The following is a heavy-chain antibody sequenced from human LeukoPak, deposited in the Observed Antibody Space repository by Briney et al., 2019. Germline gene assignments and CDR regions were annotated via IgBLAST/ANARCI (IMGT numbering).Heavy chain of an antibody. CDR2: INPSGGST. CDR1: GYTFTSYY. D-gene: IGHD4-23*01. CDR3: AKSGGTTVVTPGTYYFDY. V-gene: IGHV1-46*01. J-gene: IGHJ4*02. Sequence: ASVEVSCKASGYTFTSYYMHWVRQAPGQGLEWMGIINPSGGSTSYAQKFQGRVTMTRDTSTSTVYMELSSLRSEDTAVYYCAKSGGTTVVTPGTYYFDYWGQGTLVTVSS.